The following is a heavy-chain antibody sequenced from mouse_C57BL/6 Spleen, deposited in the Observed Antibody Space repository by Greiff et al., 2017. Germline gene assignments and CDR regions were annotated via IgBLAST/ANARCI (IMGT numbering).Heavy chain of an antibody. Sequence: QVQLQQPGAELVMPGASVKLSCKASGYTFTSYWMHWVKQRPGQGLEWIGEIDPSDSYTNYNQKFKGKSTLTVDKSSSTAYMQLSSLTSEDSAVYYCARYQTKYYAMDYWGQGTSVTVSS. CDR2: IDPSDSYT. D-gene: IGHD5-1*01. V-gene: IGHV1-69*01. CDR3: ARYQTKYYAMDY. CDR1: GYTFTSYW. J-gene: IGHJ4*01.